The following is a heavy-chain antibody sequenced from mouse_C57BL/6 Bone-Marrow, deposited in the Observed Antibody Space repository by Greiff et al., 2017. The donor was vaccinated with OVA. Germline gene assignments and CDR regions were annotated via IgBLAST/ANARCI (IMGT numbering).Heavy chain of an antibody. D-gene: IGHD1-1*01. CDR3: ARFPYYSGSSPPQAWFAY. V-gene: IGHV1-50*01. CDR2: IDPSASYT. J-gene: IGHJ3*01. Sequence: VQLQQPGAELVKPGASVKLSCKASGYTFTSYWMQWVKQRPGQGLEWIGEIDPSASYTHYNPKFKGKATLNVDTSSSTAYMQHSSLTSEDSAVYYCARFPYYSGSSPPQAWFAYWGQGTLVTVSA. CDR1: GYTFTSYW.